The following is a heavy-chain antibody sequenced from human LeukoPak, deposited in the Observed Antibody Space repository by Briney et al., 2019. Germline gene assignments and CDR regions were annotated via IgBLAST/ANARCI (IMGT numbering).Heavy chain of an antibody. CDR3: ARAGTIWDPDSGNWFDP. J-gene: IGHJ5*02. Sequence: KPSETLSLTCTVSGGSISSYYWSWIRQPPGKGLEWIGYIYYSGSTNYNPSLKSRVTISVDTSKNQFSLKLSSVTAADTAVYYCARAGTIWDPDSGNWFDPLGPGNPGHRLL. CDR2: IYYSGST. D-gene: IGHD3-9*01. V-gene: IGHV4-59*08. CDR1: GGSISSYY.